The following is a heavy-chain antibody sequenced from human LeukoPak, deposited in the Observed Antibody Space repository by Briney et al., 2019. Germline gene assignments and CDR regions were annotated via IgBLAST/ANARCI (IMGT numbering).Heavy chain of an antibody. V-gene: IGHV4-38-2*01. D-gene: IGHD1-1*01. CDR1: GYSISSGYY. J-gene: IGHJ3*02. CDR2: IYHSGST. Sequence: SETLSLTXAVSGYSISSGYYWGWIREPPGKGLERIGIIYHSGSTYYNPSLKSRVTISVDTSKNQFSLKLSSVTAADTAVYYCARRPGYGAFDIWGQGTMVTVSS. CDR3: ARRPGYGAFDI.